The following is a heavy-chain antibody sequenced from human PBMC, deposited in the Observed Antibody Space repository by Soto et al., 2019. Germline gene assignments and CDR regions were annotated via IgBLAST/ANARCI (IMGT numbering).Heavy chain of an antibody. D-gene: IGHD6-13*01. CDR1: GKSVSTFY. J-gene: IGHJ1*01. Sequence: LSLTCTVSGKSVSTFYWSWIRQPPGKGLEWIGHAYYSGSTNYDPSLKSRVTISVDTSKNQFSLRLTSVTAADTAVYYCARSEYSSSWYSEYFQHWGQGTLVTVSS. CDR3: ARSEYSSSWYSEYFQH. V-gene: IGHV4-59*08. CDR2: AYYSGST.